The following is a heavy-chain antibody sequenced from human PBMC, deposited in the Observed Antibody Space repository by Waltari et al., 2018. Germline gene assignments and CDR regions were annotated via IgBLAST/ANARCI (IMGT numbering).Heavy chain of an antibody. V-gene: IGHV3-23*01. CDR3: AKDSDGVVIIPVDY. CDR2: IRGSGGST. Sequence: EVQLLESGGGLVQPGGSLRLSCAASGFTFSSYAMSWVRQAPGKGLEWVSAIRGSGGSTYYADSVKGRFTISRDNSKNTLYLQMNSLRAEDTAVYYCAKDSDGVVIIPVDYWGQGTLVTISS. CDR1: GFTFSSYA. D-gene: IGHD3-3*01. J-gene: IGHJ4*02.